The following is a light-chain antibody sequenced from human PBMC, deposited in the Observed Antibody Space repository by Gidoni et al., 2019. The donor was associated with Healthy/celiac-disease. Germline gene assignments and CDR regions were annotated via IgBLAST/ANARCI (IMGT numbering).Light chain of an antibody. CDR2: DAS. CDR3: QQRSNWPLIT. Sequence: ELVLPQSPATLSLSPGERATLSCRASQSVSSYLAWYQQKPGQAPRLLIYDASNRATGIPARFSGSGSGTDFTLTISSLEPEDFAVYYCQQRSNWPLITFGQGTRLEIK. J-gene: IGKJ5*01. V-gene: IGKV3-11*01. CDR1: QSVSSY.